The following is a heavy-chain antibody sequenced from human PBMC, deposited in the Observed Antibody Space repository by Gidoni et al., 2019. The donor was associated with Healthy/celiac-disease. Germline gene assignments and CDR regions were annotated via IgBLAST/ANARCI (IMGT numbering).Heavy chain of an antibody. Sequence: EVQLVESGGGLVKPGGSLRPSCAASGFTFSSYSMHWVRQAPGKGLEWVSSISSSSSYIYYADSVKGRFTISRDNAKNSLYLQMNSLRAEDTAVYYCARPIMITFGGVIAHDAFDIWGQGTMVTVSS. CDR3: ARPIMITFGGVIAHDAFDI. CDR1: GFTFSSYS. V-gene: IGHV3-21*01. CDR2: ISSSSSYI. D-gene: IGHD3-16*02. J-gene: IGHJ3*02.